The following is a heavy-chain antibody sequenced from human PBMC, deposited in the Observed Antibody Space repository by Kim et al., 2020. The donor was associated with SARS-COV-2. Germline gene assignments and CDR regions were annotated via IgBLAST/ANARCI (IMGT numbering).Heavy chain of an antibody. D-gene: IGHD6-13*01. V-gene: IGHV4-39*01. J-gene: IGHJ4*02. CDR3: ARSLAARNFDS. Sequence: YHNPTLKGRVAISVDTAKNQFSLKLSSVTAADTAVFYCARSLAARNFDSWCQGTLVTVSS.